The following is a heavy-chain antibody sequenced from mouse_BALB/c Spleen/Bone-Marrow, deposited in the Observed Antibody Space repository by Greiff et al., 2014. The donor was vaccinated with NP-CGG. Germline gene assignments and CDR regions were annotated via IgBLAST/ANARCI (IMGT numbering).Heavy chain of an antibody. CDR1: GFSLTNYS. D-gene: IGHD1-2*01. CDR3: ARITTATGAMDY. Sequence: VKLVESGPGLVAPSQSLSITCTVSGFSLTNYSVHWVRQPPGKGLEWLGVIWADGSTNYNSALMSRLSISKDNSKSQVFFKMNSLQTDDTAMYYCARITTATGAMDYWGQGTSVNVSS. CDR2: IWADGST. V-gene: IGHV2-9*02. J-gene: IGHJ4*01.